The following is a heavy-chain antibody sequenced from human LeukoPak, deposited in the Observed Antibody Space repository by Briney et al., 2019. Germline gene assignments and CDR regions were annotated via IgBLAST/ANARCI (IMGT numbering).Heavy chain of an antibody. Sequence: GGSLRLSCAASGFTFSNFWMNWVRQTPGKGLEWVANINQDGSETYYVDSVKGRFTISRDNAKNSLYLQMNSLRAEDTAVYYCARSPTYSGSWYGNYFDYWGQGTRVTVSS. J-gene: IGHJ4*02. V-gene: IGHV3-7*03. CDR3: ARSPTYSGSWYGNYFDY. CDR1: GFTFSNFW. CDR2: INQDGSET. D-gene: IGHD6-13*01.